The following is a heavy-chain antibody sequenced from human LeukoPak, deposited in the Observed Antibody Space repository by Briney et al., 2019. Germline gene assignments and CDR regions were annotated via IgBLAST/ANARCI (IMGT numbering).Heavy chain of an antibody. CDR3: ARVHSSSWYPLLY. J-gene: IGHJ4*02. CDR1: GFTFSSYG. Sequence: QAGRSLRLSCAASGFTFSSYGMHWVRQAPGKGLEWVAVISYDGSNKYYADSVKGRFTISRDNSKNTLYLQMNSLRAEDTAVYYCARVHSSSWYPLLYWGQGTLVTVSS. D-gene: IGHD6-13*01. CDR2: ISYDGSNK. V-gene: IGHV3-30*19.